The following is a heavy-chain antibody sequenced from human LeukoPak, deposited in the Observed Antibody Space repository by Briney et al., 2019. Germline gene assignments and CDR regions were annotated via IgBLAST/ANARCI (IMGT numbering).Heavy chain of an antibody. Sequence: PGGSLRLSCAASGFTFSAFPWTWVRQAPGKGLEWVSAISVSGTSTYYADSVKGRFTISRDNSKNTMYLQMNSLRAEDTAVYYCAKDRGYWGLGTLVTVSS. CDR1: GFTFSAFP. CDR3: AKDRGY. V-gene: IGHV3-23*01. CDR2: ISVSGTST. J-gene: IGHJ4*02.